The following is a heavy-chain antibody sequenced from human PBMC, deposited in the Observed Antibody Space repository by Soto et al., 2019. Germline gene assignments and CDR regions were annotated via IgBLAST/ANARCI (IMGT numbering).Heavy chain of an antibody. D-gene: IGHD5-18*01. CDR1: GYTFTSYY. V-gene: IGHV1-46*01. J-gene: IGHJ5*02. CDR3: ARPVSGYSYGPMRYWFDP. CDR2: INPSGGST. Sequence: ASVKVSCKASGYTFTSYYMHWVRQAPGQGLEWMGIINPSGGSTSYAQKFQGRVTMTRDTSTSTVYMELSSLRSEGTAVYYCARPVSGYSYGPMRYWFDPWGQGTLVTVSS.